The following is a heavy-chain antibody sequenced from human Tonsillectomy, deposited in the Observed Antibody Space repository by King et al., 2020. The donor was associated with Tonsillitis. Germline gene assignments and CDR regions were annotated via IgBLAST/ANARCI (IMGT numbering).Heavy chain of an antibody. CDR1: GFTFSSYG. D-gene: IGHD6-19*01. Sequence: VQLVESGGGVVQPGRSLRLSCAASGFTFSSYGMHWVRQAPGKGLEWVAVISYDGSNKYYADSVKGRFTISRDNSKNTLYLQMNSLRAEDTAVYYCAKVEWSSGWYKPYYYYYGMDVWGQGTTVTVSS. CDR2: ISYDGSNK. V-gene: IGHV3-30*18. CDR3: AKVEWSSGWYKPYYYYYGMDV. J-gene: IGHJ6*02.